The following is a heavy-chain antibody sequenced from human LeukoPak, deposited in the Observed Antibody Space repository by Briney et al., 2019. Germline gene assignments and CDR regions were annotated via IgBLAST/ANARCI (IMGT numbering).Heavy chain of an antibody. D-gene: IGHD5-24*01. J-gene: IGHJ4*02. V-gene: IGHV3-30*18. CDR1: GFAFSSNG. CDR2: TSNDERSK. Sequence: GGSLRLSCVASGFAFSSNGMNWVRQAPGKGLEWVAVTSNDERSKYYADSVKGRFTISRDNSKNTLYLQMNSLRVEDTAVYYCVKDRGDGYNYDYWGQGTLVTVSA. CDR3: VKDRGDGYNYDY.